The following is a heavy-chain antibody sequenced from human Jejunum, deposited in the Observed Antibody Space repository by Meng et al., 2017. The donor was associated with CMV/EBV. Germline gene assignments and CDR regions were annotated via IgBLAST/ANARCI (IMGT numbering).Heavy chain of an antibody. V-gene: IGHV3-11*04. Sequence: FSDYFMTWIRQAPGKGLEWIAYISNSGDTISYADSVKGRFTISRDNANNSLYLHMNSLRVEDTAVYYCARSVTTSDFDYYYGMDVWGQGTTVTVS. CDR1: FSDYF. J-gene: IGHJ6*02. CDR2: ISNSGDTI. D-gene: IGHD5-12*01. CDR3: ARSVTTSDFDYYYGMDV.